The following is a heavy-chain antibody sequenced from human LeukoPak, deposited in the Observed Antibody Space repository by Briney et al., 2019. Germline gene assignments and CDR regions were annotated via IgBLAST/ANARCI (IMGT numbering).Heavy chain of an antibody. CDR2: ISSSSSYI. CDR1: GFTFSSYS. Sequence: PGGSLRLSCAASGFTFSSYSMNWVRQAPGKGLEWVLSISSSSSYIYYADSVKGRFTISRDNAKNSLYLQMNSLRAEDTAVYYCARDPGNSGYGDVRDYWGQGTLVTVSS. J-gene: IGHJ4*02. D-gene: IGHD4-17*01. CDR3: ARDPGNSGYGDVRDY. V-gene: IGHV3-21*01.